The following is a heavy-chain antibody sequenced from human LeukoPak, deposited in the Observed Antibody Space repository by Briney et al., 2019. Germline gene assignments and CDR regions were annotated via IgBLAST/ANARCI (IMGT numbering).Heavy chain of an antibody. CDR2: ISSSSSYI. D-gene: IGHD6-13*01. Sequence: PGGSLRLSCAASGFTFSSYSMNWVRQAPGKGLEWVSSISSSSSYIYYADSVKGRFTISRDNAKNSMYLQMNSLRAEDTAVYYCAREDSSWTEYWGQGTLVTVSS. J-gene: IGHJ4*02. CDR3: AREDSSWTEY. V-gene: IGHV3-21*04. CDR1: GFTFSSYS.